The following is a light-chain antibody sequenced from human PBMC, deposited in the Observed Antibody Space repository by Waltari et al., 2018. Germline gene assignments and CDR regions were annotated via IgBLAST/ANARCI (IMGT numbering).Light chain of an antibody. V-gene: IGKV1-5*01. Sequence: DIQMTQSPSTLSASVGDRVTITCRASQSISRWLGWYQQKPGKAPKLLIYEATSVESGVPSRFSGSGSGTEFTLTISSLQPDDFTTYYCQQYKSYPYTFGQGTKLEIK. CDR3: QQYKSYPYT. CDR1: QSISRW. J-gene: IGKJ2*01. CDR2: EAT.